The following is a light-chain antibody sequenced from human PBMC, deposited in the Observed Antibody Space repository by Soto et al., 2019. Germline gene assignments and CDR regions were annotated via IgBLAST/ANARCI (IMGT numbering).Light chain of an antibody. CDR1: SSDVGGHNY. CDR2: DVA. CDR3: CSYAGSYTWV. Sequence: QSALTQSRSVSGSPGQSVTISCTGTSSDVGGHNYVSWYQEHPGKAPKLIIYDVAKRPSGVPDRFSGSKSGSTASLTISGLQAEDEADYYCCSYAGSYTWVFGGGTKVTVL. J-gene: IGLJ3*02. V-gene: IGLV2-11*01.